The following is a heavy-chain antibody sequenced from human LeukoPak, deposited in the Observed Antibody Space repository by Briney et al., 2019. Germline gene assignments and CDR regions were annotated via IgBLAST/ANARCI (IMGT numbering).Heavy chain of an antibody. V-gene: IGHV3-23*01. Sequence: GGSLRLSCAASGFTVSSNYMSWVRQAPGKGLEWVSAISGSGGSTYYADSVKGRFTISRDNSKNTLYLQMNSLRAEDTAVYYCATHLGYCSSTSCYTDYYYYYMDVWGKGATVTVSS. D-gene: IGHD2-2*02. CDR3: ATHLGYCSSTSCYTDYYYYYMDV. J-gene: IGHJ6*03. CDR1: GFTVSSNY. CDR2: ISGSGGST.